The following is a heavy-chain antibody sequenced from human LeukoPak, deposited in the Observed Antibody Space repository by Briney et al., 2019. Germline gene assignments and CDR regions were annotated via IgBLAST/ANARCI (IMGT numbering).Heavy chain of an antibody. Sequence: ASVKVSCKASGYTFTGYFIHWVRQAPGQGLEWMGWINPNSGGTNYAQKFQDRVTMTRDTSISTVYMELSRLRSDDTAVYYCAREDCGGDYYHYWGQGTLVTVSS. CDR2: INPNSGGT. D-gene: IGHD2-21*01. CDR1: GYTFTGYF. J-gene: IGHJ4*02. V-gene: IGHV1-2*02. CDR3: AREDCGGDYYHY.